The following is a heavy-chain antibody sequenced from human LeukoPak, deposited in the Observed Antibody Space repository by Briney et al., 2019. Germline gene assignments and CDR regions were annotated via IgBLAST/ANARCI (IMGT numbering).Heavy chain of an antibody. J-gene: IGHJ4*02. D-gene: IGHD3-10*01. CDR3: AKGPDLLWFGEFFDY. Sequence: GGSLRLSWAASGFTFSSYAMSWVRQAPEKGLEWVSAISGSGGSTYYADSVKGRFTISRDNSKNTLYLQMNSLRAEDTAVYYCAKGPDLLWFGEFFDYWGQGTLVTVSS. CDR1: GFTFSSYA. V-gene: IGHV3-23*01. CDR2: ISGSGGST.